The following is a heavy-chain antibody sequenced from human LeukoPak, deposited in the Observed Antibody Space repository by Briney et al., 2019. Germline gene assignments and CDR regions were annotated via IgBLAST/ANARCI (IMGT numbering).Heavy chain of an antibody. Sequence: SSVKVSCKTSGGTFNIHAINWVRQAPGQGLEWMGVIIPIFGTANYAQKFVDRVTITADESTSTAYMEMNSLTSEDTAVYYCSRERAAAGGGDYWGQGTLVTVSS. D-gene: IGHD6-13*01. V-gene: IGHV1-69*01. CDR2: IIPIFGTA. J-gene: IGHJ4*02. CDR1: GGTFNIHA. CDR3: SRERAAAGGGDY.